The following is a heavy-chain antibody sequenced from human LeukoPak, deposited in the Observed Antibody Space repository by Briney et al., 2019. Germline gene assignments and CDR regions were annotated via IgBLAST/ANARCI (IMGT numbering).Heavy chain of an antibody. J-gene: IGHJ6*02. Sequence: PSETLSLTCTVSGGSISSYYWSWIRQPPGKGLEWIGYIYYSGSTNYNPSLKSRVTISVDTSKNQFSLKLSSVTAADTAVYYCARINGWEYYGMDVWGQGTTVTVSS. D-gene: IGHD1-26*01. CDR3: ARINGWEYYGMDV. V-gene: IGHV4-59*12. CDR1: GGSISSYY. CDR2: IYYSGST.